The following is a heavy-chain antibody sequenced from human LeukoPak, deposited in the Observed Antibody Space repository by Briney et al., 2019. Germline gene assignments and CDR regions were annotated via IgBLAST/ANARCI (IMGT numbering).Heavy chain of an antibody. D-gene: IGHD6-13*01. CDR2: IRSSSSYI. Sequence: GGSLRLSCAASGFTFSSYSMNWVRQAPGKGLEWVSSIRSSSSYIYYADSVKGRFTISRDNAKNSLYLQMNSLRAEDTAVYYCARDGYSSSWYLNWGQGTLVTVSS. CDR3: ARDGYSSSWYLN. J-gene: IGHJ4*02. CDR1: GFTFSSYS. V-gene: IGHV3-21*01.